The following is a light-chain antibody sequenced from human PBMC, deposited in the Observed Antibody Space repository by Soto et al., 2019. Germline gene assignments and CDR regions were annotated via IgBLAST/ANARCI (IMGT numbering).Light chain of an antibody. V-gene: IGLV1-44*01. CDR3: AVWDDSLNGVV. Sequence: QSVLTQPPSASGTPGQRVTISCSGSSSNIGSNTVNWYQQLPGTAPKLLIYSYNHRPSGVPDRFSVSRSGTSASLAISGLQSEDEADYYCAVWDDSLNGVVFGGGTKLTVL. J-gene: IGLJ2*01. CDR2: SYN. CDR1: SSNIGSNT.